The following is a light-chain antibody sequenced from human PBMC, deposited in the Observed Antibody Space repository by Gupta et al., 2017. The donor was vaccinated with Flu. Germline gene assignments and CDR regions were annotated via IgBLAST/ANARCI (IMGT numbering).Light chain of an antibody. CDR3: SSYRSSSTSFF. CDR2: GVN. V-gene: IGLV2-14*01. J-gene: IGLJ1*01. Sequence: IAISCTGTTSDVGANNYVAWYQQHPGKAPKVMIYGVNNRPSGVSDRFSGSKSGNTASLTISGLQAEDEADYYCSSYRSSSTSFFFGTGTKVTVL. CDR1: TSDVGANNY.